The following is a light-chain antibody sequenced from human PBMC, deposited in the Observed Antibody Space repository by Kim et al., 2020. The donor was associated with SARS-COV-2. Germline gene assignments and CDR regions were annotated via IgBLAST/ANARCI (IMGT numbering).Light chain of an antibody. CDR3: AAWDDSLSGPV. J-gene: IGLJ3*02. CDR1: SSNIGSNY. CDR2: RNN. Sequence: QSVLTQPPSASGTPGQRVTISCSGSSSNIGSNYVYWYQQLPGTAPKLLLYRNNQRLSRVPDRFSGSKSGTSASLAISGLRSEDEADYYCAAWDDSLSGPVFGGGTQRTVL. V-gene: IGLV1-47*01.